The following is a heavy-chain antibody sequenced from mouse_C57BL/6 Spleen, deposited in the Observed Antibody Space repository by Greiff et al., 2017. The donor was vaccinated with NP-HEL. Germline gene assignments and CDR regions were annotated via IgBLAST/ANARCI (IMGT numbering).Heavy chain of an antibody. CDR1: GYTFTDYY. Sequence: QVQLKESGAELVRPGASVKLSCKASGYTFTDYYINWVKQRPGQGLEWIARIYPGSGNTYYNEKFKGKATLTAEKSSSTAYMQLSSLTSEDSAVYFCARRYGSSPWYFDVWGTGTTVTVSS. CDR3: ARRYGSSPWYFDV. J-gene: IGHJ1*03. D-gene: IGHD1-1*01. V-gene: IGHV1-76*01. CDR2: IYPGSGNT.